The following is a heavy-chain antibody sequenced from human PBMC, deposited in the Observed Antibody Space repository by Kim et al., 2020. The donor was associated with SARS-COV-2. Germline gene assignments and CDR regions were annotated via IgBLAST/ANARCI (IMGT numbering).Heavy chain of an antibody. V-gene: IGHV3-11*05. J-gene: IGHJ6*02. CDR2: ISSSSTYT. D-gene: IGHD3-9*01. Sequence: GGSLRLSCAASGFTFSDYYMNWIRQAPGKGLEWVSYISSSSTYTIYADSVKGRFTISRDNAKNSLYLEMHSLRAEDTAVYYCAREEYDILTGFSPYGLGVWGQGTTVTVSS. CDR1: GFTFSDYY. CDR3: AREEYDILTGFSPYGLGV.